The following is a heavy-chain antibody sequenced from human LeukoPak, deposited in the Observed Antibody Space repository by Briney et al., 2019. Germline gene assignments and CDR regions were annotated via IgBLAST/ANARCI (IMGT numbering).Heavy chain of an antibody. CDR1: GYTLTELS. V-gene: IGHV1-24*01. CDR3: ATGGTYYYANTSYHTFDC. Sequence: GASVKVSRKVSGYTLTELSIHWVRLAPGKRLEWMGGFDPEDGETIYAQKFQGRVTMTEDTSTYTANMELSSLRSDDTAVYYCATGGTYYYANTSYHTFDCWGQGTLLTVSS. CDR2: FDPEDGET. J-gene: IGHJ4*02. D-gene: IGHD3-22*01.